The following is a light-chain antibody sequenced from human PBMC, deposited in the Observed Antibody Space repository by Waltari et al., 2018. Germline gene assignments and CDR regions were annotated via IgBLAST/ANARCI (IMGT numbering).Light chain of an antibody. CDR1: ISNIGSAT. V-gene: IGLV1-44*01. J-gene: IGLJ2*01. CDR3: STWDHSLKGPV. Sequence: QSVLTQPPSVSATPGQRVTISCSGSISNIGSATVNWYQHLPGTAPRLVMFSDFQGPSGVPERLSGSNAGTSASLAISGLQSDDEAVYFCSTWDHSLKGPVFGGGTKLTVL. CDR2: SDF.